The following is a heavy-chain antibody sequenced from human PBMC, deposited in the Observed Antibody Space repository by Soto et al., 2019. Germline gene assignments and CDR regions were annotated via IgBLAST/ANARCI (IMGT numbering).Heavy chain of an antibody. Sequence: ASVKVSCKASGYTFTSYGISWVRQAPGQGLEWMGWISAYNGNTNYAQKLQGRVTMTTDTSTSTAYMELRSLRSDDTAVYYCARDVKWRGYDGNQHNPNFDYWGQGTLVTVSS. D-gene: IGHD5-12*01. CDR2: ISAYNGNT. J-gene: IGHJ4*02. CDR1: GYTFTSYG. V-gene: IGHV1-18*04. CDR3: ARDVKWRGYDGNQHNPNFDY.